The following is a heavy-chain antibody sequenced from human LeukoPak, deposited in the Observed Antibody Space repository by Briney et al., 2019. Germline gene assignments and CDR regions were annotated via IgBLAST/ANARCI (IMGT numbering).Heavy chain of an antibody. CDR3: AKDRGGYSSSLDAFDI. CDR1: GFTFSSSA. J-gene: IGHJ3*02. D-gene: IGHD6-13*01. CDR2: ISGSGSGGST. V-gene: IGHV3-23*01. Sequence: GGSLRLSCAASGFTFSSSAMSWVRQAPGKGLEWVSSISGSGSGGSTYYADSVKGRFTISRDNSKNTLYLQMNSLRAEDTAVYYCAKDRGGYSSSLDAFDIWGQGTMVTVSS.